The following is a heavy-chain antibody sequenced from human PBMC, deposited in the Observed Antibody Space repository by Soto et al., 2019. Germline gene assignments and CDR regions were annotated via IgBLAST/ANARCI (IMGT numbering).Heavy chain of an antibody. CDR2: ISAYNGNT. Sequence: QVRLVQSGAEVKKPGASVKVSCKASGYTFANYGISWVRRAPGQGLEWMAWISAYNGNTNHAQKLQGRGTLTTDTSTSTAYFELSSLRSDDTAVYYCARDDRTAGHGSYAYFDYWGQGTLVTVSS. CDR1: GYTFANYG. CDR3: ARDDRTAGHGSYAYFDY. D-gene: IGHD6-25*01. V-gene: IGHV1-18*01. J-gene: IGHJ4*02.